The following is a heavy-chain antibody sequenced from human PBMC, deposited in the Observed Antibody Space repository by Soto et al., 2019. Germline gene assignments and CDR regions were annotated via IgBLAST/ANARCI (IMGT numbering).Heavy chain of an antibody. CDR2: IDPHDSQT. D-gene: IGHD2-8*01. CDR1: GYSFAGYW. CDR3: ATQLYATDTGPNGHYYFDF. Sequence: GESLKLSCTGSGYSFAGYWITWVRQTPGKGLEWMGKIDPHDSQTYYSPSFRGHVTISVTKSITTVFLQWSSLRASDTATYYCATQLYATDTGPNGHYYFDFWGQGTLVTVSS. V-gene: IGHV5-10-1*01. J-gene: IGHJ4*02.